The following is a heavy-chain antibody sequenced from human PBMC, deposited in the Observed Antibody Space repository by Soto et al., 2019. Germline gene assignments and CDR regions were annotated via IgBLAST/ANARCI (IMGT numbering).Heavy chain of an antibody. D-gene: IGHD5-12*01. V-gene: IGHV4-30-4*01. Sequence: SETLSLTCTVSGGSISSDDFYWSWIRQPPGKGLECVGYIYYGGTTYYNPSLKSRATISVDTSKNQFSLKLSSVTAADTAVYYCARDLRGYRNFDYCGQGTLRTVSS. J-gene: IGHJ4*02. CDR1: GGSISSDDFY. CDR2: IYYGGTT. CDR3: ARDLRGYRNFDY.